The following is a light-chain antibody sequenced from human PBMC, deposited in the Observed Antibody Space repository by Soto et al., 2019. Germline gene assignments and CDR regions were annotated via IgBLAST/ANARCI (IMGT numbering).Light chain of an antibody. CDR2: DTS. J-gene: IGKJ4*01. V-gene: IGKV1-33*01. CDR3: QPYNNWPLT. CDR1: QDISHY. Sequence: DIQITQSPSSLSASVGDTVTITCQASQDISHYLNWYQQKPGKALKLLIYDTSTRATGVPARFSGSRSGPEFTLTINSLQSEDFAIYYCQPYNNWPLTFGGGTKVDIK.